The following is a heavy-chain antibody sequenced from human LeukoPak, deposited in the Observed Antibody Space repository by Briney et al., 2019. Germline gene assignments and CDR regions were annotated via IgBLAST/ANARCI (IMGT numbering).Heavy chain of an antibody. J-gene: IGHJ4*02. CDR1: GGSFSGYY. CDR3: ARGPASGSRSEVFDY. Sequence: AETLSLTCAVYGGSFSGYYWSWIRQPPGKGLEWIGEINHSGSTNYNPSLKSRVTISVDTSKNQFSLKLSSVTAADTAVYYCARGPASGSRSEVFDYWGQGTLVTVSS. V-gene: IGHV4-34*01. D-gene: IGHD1-26*01. CDR2: INHSGST.